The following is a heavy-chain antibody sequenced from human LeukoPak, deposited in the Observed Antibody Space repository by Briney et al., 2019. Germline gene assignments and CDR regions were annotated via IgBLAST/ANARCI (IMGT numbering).Heavy chain of an antibody. CDR2: ISGSGGST. V-gene: IGHV3-23*01. Sequence: PGGTLRLSCAASGFTFSSYGMSWVRQAPGKGLEWVSAISGSGGSTYNADSVKGRFSITRDNAKNSLYLQMNSLGAEDTAVYYCARDGGSAWFLDYWGQGTLVTVSS. CDR3: ARDGGSAWFLDY. D-gene: IGHD6-19*01. J-gene: IGHJ4*02. CDR1: GFTFSSYG.